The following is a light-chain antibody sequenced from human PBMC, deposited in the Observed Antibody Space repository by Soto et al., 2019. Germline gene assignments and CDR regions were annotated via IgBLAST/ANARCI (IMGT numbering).Light chain of an antibody. CDR1: SSNIGNNA. Sequence: QSVLTQPPSVSEAPRQRVTISCSGSSSNIGNNAVKWYQQLPGKAPKLLIYSDDLLASGVSDRFSASKSGTSASLAISGLQSEDEADYYCAAWDDSLSARVFGGGTKLTVL. CDR2: SDD. J-gene: IGLJ2*01. CDR3: AAWDDSLSARV. V-gene: IGLV1-36*01.